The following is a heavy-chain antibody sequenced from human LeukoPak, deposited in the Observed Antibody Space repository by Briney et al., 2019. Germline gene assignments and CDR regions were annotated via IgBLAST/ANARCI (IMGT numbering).Heavy chain of an antibody. CDR1: GYTFTGYY. CDR3: ARVIAGVRYYYDSSGYFPFDP. Sequence: ASVKVSCKASGYTFTGYYMHWVRQAPGQGLEWMGWINPNSGGTNYAQKFQGRVTMTRDTSISTAYMELSRLRSDDTAVYYCARVIAGVRYYYDSSGYFPFDPWGQGTLVTVSS. J-gene: IGHJ5*02. CDR2: INPNSGGT. D-gene: IGHD3-22*01. V-gene: IGHV1-2*02.